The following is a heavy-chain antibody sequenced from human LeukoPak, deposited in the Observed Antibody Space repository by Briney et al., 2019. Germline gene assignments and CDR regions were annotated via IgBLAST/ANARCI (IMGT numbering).Heavy chain of an antibody. D-gene: IGHD3-10*01. CDR3: ARLWSDTSY. J-gene: IGHJ4*02. V-gene: IGHV1-18*04. CDR2: ISGDNGYT. Sequence: ASVKVSCTASVYTFSSYSITWVRQAPGEGLEWMGRISGDNGYTNDAQKFQGRVRMTTDTPTSTAFMELTSLTPDDTAVYYCARLWSDTSYWGQGTLVTVSS. CDR1: VYTFSSYS.